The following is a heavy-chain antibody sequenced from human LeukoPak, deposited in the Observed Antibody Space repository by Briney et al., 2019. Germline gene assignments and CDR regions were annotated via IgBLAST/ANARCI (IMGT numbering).Heavy chain of an antibody. CDR1: GFTFSSYA. CDR3: ARAAGGARPTYYYYGMDV. Sequence: PGGSLRLSCAASGFTFSSYAMHWVRQAPGKGLEWVAVISYDGSNKYYADSVKGRFTISRDNSKNTLYLQMNSLRAEDTAVYYCARAAGGARPTYYYYGMDVWGQGTTVTVSS. D-gene: IGHD6-6*01. J-gene: IGHJ6*02. CDR2: ISYDGSNK. V-gene: IGHV3-30-3*01.